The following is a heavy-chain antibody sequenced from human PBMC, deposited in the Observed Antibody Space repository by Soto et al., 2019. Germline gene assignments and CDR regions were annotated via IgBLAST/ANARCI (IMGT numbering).Heavy chain of an antibody. CDR1: GFTFSSYW. CDR2: IKQDGSEK. D-gene: IGHD6-19*01. CDR3: ARDHIAVAGYSDY. J-gene: IGHJ4*02. V-gene: IGHV3-7*01. Sequence: EVQLVESGGGLVQPGGSLRLSCAASGFTFSSYWMSWVRQAPGKRLEWVANIKQDGSEKYYVDSVKGRFTISRDNAKNSLSLQMNSLRAEETAVYYCARDHIAVAGYSDYWGQGTLVNVSA.